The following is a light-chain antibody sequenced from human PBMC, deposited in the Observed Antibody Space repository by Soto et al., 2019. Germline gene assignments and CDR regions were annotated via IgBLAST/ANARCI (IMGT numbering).Light chain of an antibody. J-gene: IGKJ4*01. CDR2: VAS. V-gene: IGKV3-15*01. CDR3: XXXXXXPLT. CDR1: QSVSSN. Sequence: EIVMTQSPATLSVSPGERATLSCRASQSVSSNLAWYQQKPGQTPKLLIYVASTRATGIPARFSGSGSGTEFTLTISSLQXXXXXXXXXXXXXXXPLTFGGGTKVEFK.